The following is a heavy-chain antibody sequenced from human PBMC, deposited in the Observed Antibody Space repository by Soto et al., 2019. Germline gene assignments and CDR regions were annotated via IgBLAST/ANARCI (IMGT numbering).Heavy chain of an antibody. J-gene: IGHJ5*02. CDR3: ARGYSNYPDWFDP. CDR1: GGSISSYY. D-gene: IGHD4-4*01. CDR2: IYYSGSI. V-gene: IGHV4-59*01. Sequence: PSETLSLTCTVSGGSISSYYWSWIRQPPGKGLEWIGYIYYSGSINYNPSLKSRVTISVDTSKNQFSLKLSSVTAADTAVYYCARGYSNYPDWFDPWGRGTLVTVSS.